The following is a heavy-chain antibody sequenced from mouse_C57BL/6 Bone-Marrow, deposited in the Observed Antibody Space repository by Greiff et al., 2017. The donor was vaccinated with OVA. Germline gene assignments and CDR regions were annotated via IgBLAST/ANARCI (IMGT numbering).Heavy chain of an antibody. J-gene: IGHJ2*01. V-gene: IGHV14-4*01. D-gene: IGHD1-1*02. CDR2: IDPENGDT. CDR1: GFNIKDDY. CDR3: TTGWPLDY. Sequence: EVQLQQSGAELVRPGASVKLSCTASGFNIKDDYMHWVKQRPEQGLEWIGWIDPENGDTEYASKFQGKATITAVTSSNTAYLQLSSLTSEDTAVYYCTTGWPLDYWGQGTTLTVSS.